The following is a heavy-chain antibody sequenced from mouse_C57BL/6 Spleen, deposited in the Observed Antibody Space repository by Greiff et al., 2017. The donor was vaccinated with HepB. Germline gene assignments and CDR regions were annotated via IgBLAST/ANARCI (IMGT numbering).Heavy chain of an antibody. Sequence: EVQLVESGGGLVKPGGSLKLSCAASGFTFSSYAMSWVRQTPEKRLEWVATISDGGSYTYYPDNVKGRFTISRDNAKNNLYLQMSHLKSEDTAMYYCAANWEGFAYWGQGTLVTVSA. J-gene: IGHJ3*01. CDR2: ISDGGSYT. D-gene: IGHD4-1*01. CDR3: AANWEGFAY. V-gene: IGHV5-4*01. CDR1: GFTFSSYA.